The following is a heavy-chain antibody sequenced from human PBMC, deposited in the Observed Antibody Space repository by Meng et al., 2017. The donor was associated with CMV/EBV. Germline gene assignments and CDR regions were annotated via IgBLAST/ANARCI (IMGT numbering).Heavy chain of an antibody. Sequence: GESLKISCAASGFTFSSYAMHWVRQAPGKGLEWVAVISYDGSNKYYADSVKGRFTISRDNSKNTLYLQMNSLRAEDTAVYYCARYPSRRMVPYYFDYWGQGTLVTVSS. CDR2: ISYDGSNK. V-gene: IGHV3-30*04. D-gene: IGHD3-10*01. J-gene: IGHJ4*02. CDR1: GFTFSSYA. CDR3: ARYPSRRMVPYYFDY.